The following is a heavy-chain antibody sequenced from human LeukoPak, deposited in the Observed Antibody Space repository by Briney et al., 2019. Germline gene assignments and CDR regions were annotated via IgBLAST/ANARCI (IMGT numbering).Heavy chain of an antibody. J-gene: IGHJ4*02. CDR3: AREYSTSSEGDYFDY. CDR2: IHHSGST. Sequence: SETLSLTCTVSGASITTYYWTWIRQPPGKGLEWIGYIHHSGSTNYNPSLKSRVTITLDTSRNQFSLRLSSVTAADTAVYFCAREYSTSSEGDYFDYWGQGSLVTVSS. CDR1: GASITTYY. D-gene: IGHD6-6*01. V-gene: IGHV4-59*01.